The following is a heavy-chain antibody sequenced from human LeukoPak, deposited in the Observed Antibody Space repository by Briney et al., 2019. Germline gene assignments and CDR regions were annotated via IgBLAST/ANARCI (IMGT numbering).Heavy chain of an antibody. J-gene: IGHJ4*02. CDR1: GFPFDNYA. CDR3: AKDTIMVLTYLFDY. CDR2: ILGGGDRT. Sequence: GGSLRLSCVGSGFPFDNYALNWVRQAPGRGLEWVSSILGGGDRTSHADSVKGRFTISRDNSKNTLYLQMNNVRAEDTAVYFCAKDTIMVLTYLFDYWAREPWSPSPQ. V-gene: IGHV3-23*01. D-gene: IGHD2-21*02.